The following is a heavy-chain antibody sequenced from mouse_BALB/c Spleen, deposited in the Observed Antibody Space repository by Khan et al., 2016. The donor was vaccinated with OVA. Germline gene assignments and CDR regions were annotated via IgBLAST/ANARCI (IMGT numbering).Heavy chain of an antibody. CDR2: IWGDGST. CDR1: GFSLTGYG. CDR3: TRELRLGGFAY. Sequence: QVQLQQSGPGLVAPSQSLSITCTVSGFSLTGYGVNWVRQPPGKGLEWLGMIWGDGSTDYNSALKSRLSISKDNSKSQVFLKMNSLQTDDTARYFCTRELRLGGFAYWGLGTLVTVSA. J-gene: IGHJ3*01. D-gene: IGHD1-2*01. V-gene: IGHV2-6-7*01.